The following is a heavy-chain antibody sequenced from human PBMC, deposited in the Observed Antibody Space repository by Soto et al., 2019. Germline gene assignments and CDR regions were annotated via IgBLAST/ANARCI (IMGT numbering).Heavy chain of an antibody. D-gene: IGHD3-10*01. Sequence: QITLKESGPTLVKPTQTLTLTCSFSGFSLSTRGVGVGWIRQPPGKALEWLALIYWDDDRRYSPSLKSRLTITKDTSKTQVVLTMTNMDPVDTATYYCARSLWFGELLWGQGTLVTVSS. CDR2: IYWDDDR. J-gene: IGHJ4*02. CDR3: ARSLWFGELL. CDR1: GFSLSTRGVG. V-gene: IGHV2-5*02.